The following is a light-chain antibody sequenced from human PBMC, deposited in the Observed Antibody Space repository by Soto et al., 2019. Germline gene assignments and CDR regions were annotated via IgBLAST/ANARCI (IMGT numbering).Light chain of an antibody. CDR2: GAS. CDR1: QDIRSS. CDR3: QQYYNWWT. V-gene: IGKV3-15*01. J-gene: IGKJ1*01. Sequence: EIVMTQSPATLSVSPGERVTLSCRASQDIRSSLAWYQQKPGQAPRLLIYGASIRATGVPATFSGSGSGTEFTLSISSLQSEHLGVYYCQQYYNWWTFGQGTKVDIK.